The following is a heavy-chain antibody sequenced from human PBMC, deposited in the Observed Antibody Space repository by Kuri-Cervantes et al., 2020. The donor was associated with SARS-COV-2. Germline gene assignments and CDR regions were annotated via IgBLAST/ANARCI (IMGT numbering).Heavy chain of an antibody. CDR2: IIPIFDTA. Sequence: SVKVSCKASGGTFSSYAIRGVREAPGQGLEWMGGIIPIFDTANYTQKFQDIVTITTDESTSTAYMELSSLRSEDTAVYYCAIRWGIAVAGPPDYWGQGTLVTVSS. CDR1: GGTFSSYA. D-gene: IGHD6-19*01. V-gene: IGHV1-69*05. CDR3: AIRWGIAVAGPPDY. J-gene: IGHJ4*02.